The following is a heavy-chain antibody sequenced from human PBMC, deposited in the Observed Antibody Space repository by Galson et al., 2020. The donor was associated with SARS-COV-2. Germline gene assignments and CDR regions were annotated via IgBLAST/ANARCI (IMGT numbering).Heavy chain of an antibody. V-gene: IGHV4-31*03. D-gene: IGHD2-15*01. CDR2: TYYSGST. J-gene: IGHJ4*02. Sequence: SETLSLTCTVSGGSITSGGYYWTWIRQHPGKGLEWIGYTYYSGSTYYNPSLMSRITISVDTSKNQFSLKLSSVTAADTAVYYCAGTVTATLDYFDYWGQGTLVTVSS. CDR1: GGSITSGGYY. CDR3: AGTVTATLDYFDY.